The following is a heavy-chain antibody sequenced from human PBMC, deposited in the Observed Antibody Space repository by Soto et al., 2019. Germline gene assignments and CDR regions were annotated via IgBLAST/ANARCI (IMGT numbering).Heavy chain of an antibody. D-gene: IGHD3-3*01. J-gene: IGHJ4*02. CDR3: ARVVRVFGGHAGY. CDR1: GYTFTEFD. Sequence: QVLLVQSGAYVKKPGASVKVSCKTSGYTFTEFDINWVRQAPGQGLEWMGWMNTNTGNTGYAQKFQGRVTMTRDTSISTAYMELRILRSADTAVYYCARVVRVFGGHAGYWGQGTLVTVSS. V-gene: IGHV1-8*01. CDR2: MNTNTGNT.